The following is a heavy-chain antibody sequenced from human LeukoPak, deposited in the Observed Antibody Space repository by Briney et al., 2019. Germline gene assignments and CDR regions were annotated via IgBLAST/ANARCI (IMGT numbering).Heavy chain of an antibody. CDR2: ISAYKGNT. Sequence: EASVKVSCKASGYTFTSYGISWVRQAPGQGLEWMGWISAYKGNTNYAQKFQGRVTMTTDTSTSTAYMELSSLRSEDTAVYYCARDCLLTHYYGSGSYYNTGCDAFDIWGQGTMVTVSS. CDR1: GYTFTSYG. CDR3: ARDCLLTHYYGSGSYYNTGCDAFDI. V-gene: IGHV1-18*01. J-gene: IGHJ3*02. D-gene: IGHD3-10*01.